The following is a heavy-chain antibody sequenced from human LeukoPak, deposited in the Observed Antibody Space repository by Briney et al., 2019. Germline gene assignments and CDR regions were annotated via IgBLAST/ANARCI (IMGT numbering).Heavy chain of an antibody. CDR3: VKGYCSGGSCYVFDY. D-gene: IGHD2-15*01. Sequence: PAGSLRLSCSASGFTFSSYAMHWVRQAPGKGLEYVSAISSNGGSTYYADSVKGRFTISRDNSKNTLYLQMSSLRAEDTAVYYCVKGYCSGGSCYVFDYWGQGTLVTVSS. CDR1: GFTFSSYA. V-gene: IGHV3-64D*09. CDR2: ISSNGGST. J-gene: IGHJ4*02.